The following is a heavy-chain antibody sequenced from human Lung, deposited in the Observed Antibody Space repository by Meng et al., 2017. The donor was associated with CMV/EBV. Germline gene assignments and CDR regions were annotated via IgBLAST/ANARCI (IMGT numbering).Heavy chain of an antibody. CDR1: GGSISSYY. J-gene: IGHJ4*02. Sequence: LXCTVSGGSISSYYWNWIRQPPGKGLEWIGYIYHSGSTNYNPSLKSRVSMSLDTSKNQFSLKVSSVTAADTAVYYCARFLGSSSWSFRLDSWGQGXLVTVSS. CDR2: IYHSGST. CDR3: ARFLGSSSWSFRLDS. V-gene: IGHV4-59*01. D-gene: IGHD6-13*01.